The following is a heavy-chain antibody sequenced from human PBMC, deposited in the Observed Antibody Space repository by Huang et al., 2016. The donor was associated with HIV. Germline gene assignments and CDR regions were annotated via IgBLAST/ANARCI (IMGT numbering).Heavy chain of an antibody. CDR1: GFTFDDSA. D-gene: IGHD3-10*01. Sequence: EVQLVESGGGLVQPGRSLRLSCAASGFTFDDSAMDGVRQGQGVGGRGIAGISWKSSSIGSADCVKGRCTMSRENAKMSLYLQMNSLRAEETDLYYCSRRGVMGRGAHFDYWGLGTLVTVSS. CDR2: ISWKSSSI. V-gene: IGHV3-9*01. CDR3: SRRGVMGRGAHFDY. J-gene: IGHJ4*02.